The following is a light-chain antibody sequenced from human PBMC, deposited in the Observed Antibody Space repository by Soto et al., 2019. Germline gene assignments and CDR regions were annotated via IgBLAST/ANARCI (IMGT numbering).Light chain of an antibody. CDR1: SSDVGGYNY. Sequence: QSALTQPPSASGSPGQSVTTSCTGTSSDVGGYNYVSWYQQHPGKAPKLMIYEVSERPSGVPDRFSGSKSGNTASLTVSGLQAEDEADYYCSSYADSNNLVFGGGTKLTVL. J-gene: IGLJ2*01. V-gene: IGLV2-8*01. CDR2: EVS. CDR3: SSYADSNNLV.